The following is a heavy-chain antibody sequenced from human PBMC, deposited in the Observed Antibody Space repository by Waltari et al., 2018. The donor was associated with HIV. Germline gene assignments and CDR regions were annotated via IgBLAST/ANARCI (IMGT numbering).Heavy chain of an antibody. V-gene: IGHV3-11*01. D-gene: IGHD3-16*01. CDR1: GFTFSASL. CDR2: ITGTGRPV. Sequence: QVQLVESVGGLVKPGGSLRLSCVASGFTFSASLITWIRQAPGKGLEWVSFITGTGRPVYYADSVKGRFTISRDNTKNSLYLQMDDLRTEDTAVYYCARKLVNTLLITASGYWGQGTLVTVS. CDR3: ARKLVNTLLITASGY. J-gene: IGHJ4*02.